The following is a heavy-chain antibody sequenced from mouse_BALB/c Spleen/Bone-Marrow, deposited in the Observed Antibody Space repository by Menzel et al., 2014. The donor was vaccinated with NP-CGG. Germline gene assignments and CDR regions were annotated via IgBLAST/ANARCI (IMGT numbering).Heavy chain of an antibody. CDR1: GYTFTSYY. CDR3: TRYGYDPLYAMDY. D-gene: IGHD2-3*01. Sequence: VQLQQSGAELVKPGASVKLSYKASGYTFTSYYTCWVKQRPGQGLEWIGGINPSNGGTNFNEKFKSKATLTVDKSSSTAYMQLSSLTSEDSAVYYCTRYGYDPLYAMDYWGQGTSVTVSS. CDR2: INPSNGGT. J-gene: IGHJ4*01. V-gene: IGHV1S81*02.